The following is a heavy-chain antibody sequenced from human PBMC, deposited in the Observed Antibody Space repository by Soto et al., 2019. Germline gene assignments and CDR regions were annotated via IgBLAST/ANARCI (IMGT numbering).Heavy chain of an antibody. CDR1: GGSISSYY. D-gene: IGHD3-16*01. Sequence: PSETLSLTCTVSGGSISSYYWSWIRQPPGKGLEWIGYIYYSGSTNYNPSLKSRVTISVDTSKNQFSLKLSSVTAADTAVYYCARDTGGSYDYWGQGALVTVSS. CDR2: IYYSGST. V-gene: IGHV4-59*01. CDR3: ARDTGGSYDY. J-gene: IGHJ4*02.